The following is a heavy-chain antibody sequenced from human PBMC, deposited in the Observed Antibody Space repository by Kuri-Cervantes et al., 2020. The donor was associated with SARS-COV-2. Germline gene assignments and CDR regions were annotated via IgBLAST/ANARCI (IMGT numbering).Heavy chain of an antibody. Sequence: GESLKISCAASGFTFSDYYMSWIRQAPGKGLEWVSYISSSSSYTNYADSVKGRFTISRDNAKNSLYLQMNSLRAEDTAVYYCARGRIAVVPAAKAFDPRGQGTLVTVSS. D-gene: IGHD2-2*01. V-gene: IGHV3-11*05. J-gene: IGHJ5*02. CDR2: ISSSSSYT. CDR1: GFTFSDYY. CDR3: ARGRIAVVPAAKAFDP.